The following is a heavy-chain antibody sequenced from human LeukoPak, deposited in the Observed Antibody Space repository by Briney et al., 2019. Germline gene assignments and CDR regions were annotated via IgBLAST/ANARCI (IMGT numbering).Heavy chain of an antibody. V-gene: IGHV4-59*01. CDR3: AKGTRLLWFGELFVYFDY. D-gene: IGHD3-10*01. CDR1: GGSISTYQ. CDR2: IYYSGSA. J-gene: IGHJ4*02. Sequence: SETLSLTCTVSGGSISTYQWSWIRQPPGKGLEWIGNIYYSGSANYNPSLKSRVIISVDTSKNRFSLKLSPVTAADTAVYYCAKGTRLLWFGELFVYFDYWGQGTLITVSS.